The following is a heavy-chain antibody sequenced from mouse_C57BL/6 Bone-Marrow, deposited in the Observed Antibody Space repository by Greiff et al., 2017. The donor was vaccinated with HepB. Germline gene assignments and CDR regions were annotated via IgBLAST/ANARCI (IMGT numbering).Heavy chain of an antibody. Sequence: EVQLQQSGPELVKPGASVKISCKASGYTFTDYYMNWVKQSHGKSLEWIGDINPNNGGTSYNQKFKGKATLTVDKSSSTAYMELRSLTSEDSAVYYCAESVYYYESGCAMDYWGQGTSVTVSS. CDR1: GYTFTDYY. CDR2: INPNNGGT. V-gene: IGHV1-26*01. D-gene: IGHD1-1*01. J-gene: IGHJ4*01. CDR3: AESVYYYESGCAMDY.